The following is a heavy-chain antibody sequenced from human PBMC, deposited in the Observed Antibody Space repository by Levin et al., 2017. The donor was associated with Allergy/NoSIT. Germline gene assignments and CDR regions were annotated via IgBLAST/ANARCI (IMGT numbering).Heavy chain of an antibody. J-gene: IGHJ6*02. D-gene: IGHD3-10*01. Sequence: GESLKISCAASGFTFSSYAMSWVRQAPGKGLEWVSAISGSGGSTYYADSVKGRFTISRDNSKNTLYLQMNSLRAEDTAVYYCAKHRPPFGEPPAHYYYGMDGWGQGTTVTVSS. CDR3: AKHRPPFGEPPAHYYYGMDG. V-gene: IGHV3-23*01. CDR1: GFTFSSYA. CDR2: ISGSGGST.